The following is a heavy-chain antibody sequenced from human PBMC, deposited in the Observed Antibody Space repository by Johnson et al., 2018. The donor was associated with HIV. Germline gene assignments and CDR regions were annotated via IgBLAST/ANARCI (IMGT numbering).Heavy chain of an antibody. V-gene: IGHV3-11*04. D-gene: IGHD1-7*01. CDR2: ISSSGSTI. CDR1: GFTFSDYY. J-gene: IGHJ3*02. Sequence: QVQLVESGGGLVKPGGSLRLSCAASGFTFSDYYMSWIRQAPGKGLEWVSYISSSGSTIYYADSVKGRFTISRDKSKNSLYLQMNSLRAEDTAVYYCARESRAGLELRGHAFDIWGQGTMVTVSS. CDR3: ARESRAGLELRGHAFDI.